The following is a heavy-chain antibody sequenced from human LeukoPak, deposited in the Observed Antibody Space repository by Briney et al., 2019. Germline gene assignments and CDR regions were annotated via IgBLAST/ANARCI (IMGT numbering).Heavy chain of an antibody. D-gene: IGHD6-13*01. CDR1: GGSISGSSYY. V-gene: IGHV4-39*01. CDR2: IYYSGTT. J-gene: IGHJ4*02. Sequence: SETLSLTCTVSGGSISGSSYYWGWIRQPPGKGLEWIGSIYYSGTTYYNPSLKSRVTISVDTSKNQFSLKVNSVTAADTAVYHCARLSPAAGPWYFDYWGQGTLVTVSS. CDR3: ARLSPAAGPWYFDY.